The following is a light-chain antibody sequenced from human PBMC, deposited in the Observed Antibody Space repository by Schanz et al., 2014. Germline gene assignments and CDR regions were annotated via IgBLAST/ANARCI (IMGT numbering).Light chain of an antibody. J-gene: IGLJ3*02. CDR2: DVS. Sequence: QSALTQPASVSGSPGQSITISCTGTSSDVGNNKFVSWYQQHPGKAPKLMIYDVSNRPSGVSNRFSGSKSGNTASLTISGLQAEDEATYHCCSYAGSNTFRVFGGGTKVTVL. V-gene: IGLV2-14*03. CDR3: CSYAGSNTFRV. CDR1: SSDVGNNKF.